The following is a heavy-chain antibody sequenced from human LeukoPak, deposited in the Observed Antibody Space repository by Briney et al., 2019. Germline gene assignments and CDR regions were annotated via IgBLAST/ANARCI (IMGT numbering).Heavy chain of an antibody. Sequence: PGGSLRLSCAASGFTFSSYAMHWVRQAPGKGLEWVAVISYDGSNKYYADSVKGRFTISSDNSKNTLYLQMNSLRAEDTAVYYCARDPPLYYWGQGTLVTVSS. CDR3: ARDPPLYY. CDR1: GFTFSSYA. V-gene: IGHV3-30*07. J-gene: IGHJ4*02. CDR2: ISYDGSNK.